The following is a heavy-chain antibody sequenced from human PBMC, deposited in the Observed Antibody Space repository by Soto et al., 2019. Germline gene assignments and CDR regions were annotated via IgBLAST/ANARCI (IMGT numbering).Heavy chain of an antibody. J-gene: IGHJ6*02. CDR2: IIPIFGTA. Sequence: ASVKVSCKASGGTFSSYAISWVRQAPGQGLEWMGGIIPIFGTANYAQKFQGRVTITADESTSTAYMELSSLRSEDTAVYYCARPPLYYDILTGYYRRHGDNYSMDVWGQGTTVTVSS. D-gene: IGHD3-9*01. V-gene: IGHV1-69*13. CDR1: GGTFSSYA. CDR3: ARPPLYYDILTGYYRRHGDNYSMDV.